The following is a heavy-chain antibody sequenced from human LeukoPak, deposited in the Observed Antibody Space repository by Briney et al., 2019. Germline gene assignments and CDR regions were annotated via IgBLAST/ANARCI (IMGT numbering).Heavy chain of an antibody. CDR2: INHNGNVN. CDR3: ARGGGLDV. V-gene: IGHV3-7*03. Sequence: GGSLRLSCAASGFTFSNYWLNWARQAPGKGLEWVASINHNGNVNYYVDSVKGRFTVSRDNAKNSLYLQMSNLRAEDTAVYFCARGGGLDVWGQGATVTVSS. J-gene: IGHJ6*02. D-gene: IGHD3-16*01. CDR1: GFTFSNYW.